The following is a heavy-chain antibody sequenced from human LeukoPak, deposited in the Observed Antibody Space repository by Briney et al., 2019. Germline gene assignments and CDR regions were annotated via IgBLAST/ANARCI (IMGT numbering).Heavy chain of an antibody. CDR3: ARVALDEYSSSSGYFQH. V-gene: IGHV1-2*02. Sequence: ASVKVSCKASGYTFTDYYMHWVRQAPGQGLEWMGWINPNSGGTNYAQKFQGRVTMTRDTSISTAYMELSRLRSDDTAVYYCARVALDEYSSSSGYFQHWGQGTLVTVSS. D-gene: IGHD6-6*01. J-gene: IGHJ1*01. CDR1: GYTFTDYY. CDR2: INPNSGGT.